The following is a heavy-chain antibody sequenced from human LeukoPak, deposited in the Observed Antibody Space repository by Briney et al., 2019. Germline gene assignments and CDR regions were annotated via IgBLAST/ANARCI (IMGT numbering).Heavy chain of an antibody. CDR3: VRGGYRGFDYEY. V-gene: IGHV3-21*01. J-gene: IGHJ4*02. CDR2: ISSANSHL. CDR1: GFSLSNYA. Sequence: GGSLRLSCVVSGFSLSNYAMNWVRQAPGKGPEWVSYISSANSHLYYADSVKGRFIISRDNAKNSLYLQMNSLRAEDTAVYYCVRGGYRGFDYEYWGQGTLVTVSS. D-gene: IGHD5-12*01.